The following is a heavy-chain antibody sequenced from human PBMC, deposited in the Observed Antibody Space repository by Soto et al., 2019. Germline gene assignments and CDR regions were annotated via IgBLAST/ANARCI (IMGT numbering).Heavy chain of an antibody. J-gene: IGHJ4*02. V-gene: IGHV2-5*01. Sequence: QITLKESGPTLVNPTQTLTLTCTFSGFSLSTSGVGVGWIRQPPGKALEWLALIYWNDDKRYSPSLKSRLTITKDTSKNQVVLTMTNMDPVDTATYYCAALTDLTYYDFWSGYYKAPPLYWGQGTLVTVSS. CDR1: GFSLSTSGVG. CDR3: AALTDLTYYDFWSGYYKAPPLY. D-gene: IGHD3-3*01. CDR2: IYWNDDK.